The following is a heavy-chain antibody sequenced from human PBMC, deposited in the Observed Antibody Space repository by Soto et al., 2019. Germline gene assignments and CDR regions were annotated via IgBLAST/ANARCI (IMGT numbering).Heavy chain of an antibody. CDR1: GYTFTRYG. J-gene: IGHJ5*02. V-gene: IGHV1-18*01. CDR2: ISAYNGNT. Sequence: ASVKVSCKASGYTFTRYGISWVRQAPGQGLEWMGWISAYNGNTNYAQKLQGRVTMTTDTSTSTAYMELRSLRSDDTAVYYCARDTHGGYCSGGSCSRTSFDPWGQGTLVTVSS. CDR3: ARDTHGGYCSGGSCSRTSFDP. D-gene: IGHD2-15*01.